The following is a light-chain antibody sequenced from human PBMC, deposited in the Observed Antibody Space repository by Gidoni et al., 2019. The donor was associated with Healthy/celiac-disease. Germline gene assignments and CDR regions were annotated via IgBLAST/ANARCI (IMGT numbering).Light chain of an antibody. CDR3: HLYGSSPMFT. Sequence: EIVLTQSPGTLSLSPGERATLSCRASQSISNSYLAWYQQKPGQAPRLLIYGASSRATGIPDRFSGSGSGTDFTLTISRLEPDDFAVYYCHLYGSSPMFTFGQGTKLEI. CDR2: GAS. CDR1: QSISNSY. J-gene: IGKJ2*01. V-gene: IGKV3-20*01.